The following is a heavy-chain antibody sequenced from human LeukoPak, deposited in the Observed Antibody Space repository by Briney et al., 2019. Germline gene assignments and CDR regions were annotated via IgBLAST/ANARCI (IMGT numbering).Heavy chain of an antibody. D-gene: IGHD6-19*01. J-gene: IGHJ4*02. CDR3: ARLEQWLVPGGYFDH. Sequence: SSETLSLTCAVYGGSFSGYYWSWIRQPPGKGLEWIGSIYYSGSTYYNPSLKSRVTISVDTSKNQFSLKLSSVTAADTAVYYCARLEQWLVPGGYFDHWGQGTLVTVSS. CDR1: GGSFSGYY. CDR2: IYYSGST. V-gene: IGHV4-34*01.